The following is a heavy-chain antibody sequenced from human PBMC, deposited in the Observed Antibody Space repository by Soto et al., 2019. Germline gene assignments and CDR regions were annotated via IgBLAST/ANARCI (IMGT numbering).Heavy chain of an antibody. V-gene: IGHV3-73*01. Sequence: VGSLRLSCAASGFTFSGSAMHWVRQASGKGLEWVGRIRTKDNSYATEFAESVKGRFTISRDDSMHTVDLQMNSLKTEDTAVYYCARAKPGSSGWGSFDYWGQGTQVTVSS. J-gene: IGHJ4*02. CDR3: ARAKPGSSGWGSFDY. D-gene: IGHD6-19*01. CDR2: IRTKDNSYAT. CDR1: GFTFSGSA.